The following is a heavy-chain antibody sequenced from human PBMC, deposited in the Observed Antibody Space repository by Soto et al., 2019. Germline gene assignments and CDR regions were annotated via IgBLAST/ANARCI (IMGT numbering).Heavy chain of an antibody. CDR3: AKDIRRLRSSSVIDY. J-gene: IGHJ4*02. Sequence: DVQLVESGGGLVQPGRSLRLSCAASGFTFDDYAMHWVRQAPGKGLEWVSGISWNSGSIGYADSVKGRFTISRDNAKNSLYLQMNSLRAEDTALYYCAKDIRRLRSSSVIDYWGQGTLVTVSS. CDR2: ISWNSGSI. CDR1: GFTFDDYA. V-gene: IGHV3-9*01. D-gene: IGHD6-6*01.